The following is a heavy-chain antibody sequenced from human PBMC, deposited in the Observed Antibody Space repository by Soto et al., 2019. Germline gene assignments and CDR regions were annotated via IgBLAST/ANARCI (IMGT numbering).Heavy chain of an antibody. CDR2: IYWDDDK. CDR1: GFSLSTSGVG. D-gene: IGHD3-3*01. CDR3: AHRSNDFWSGYPNWFDP. Sequence: QITLKESGPTLVKPTQTLTLTCTFSGFSLSTSGVGVGWIRQPPGKALEWLALIYWDDDKRYSPSLKIRLTITKDTPKNQVVLTMTNMDPVDTATYYCAHRSNDFWSGYPNWFDPWGQGTLVTVSS. J-gene: IGHJ5*02. V-gene: IGHV2-5*02.